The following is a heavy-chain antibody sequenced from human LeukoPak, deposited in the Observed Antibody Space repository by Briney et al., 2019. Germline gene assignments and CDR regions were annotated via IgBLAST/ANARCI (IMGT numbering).Heavy chain of an antibody. CDR3: AREGGYIIGNWFDP. V-gene: IGHV1-69*05. J-gene: IGHJ5*02. CDR2: IIPIFGTA. D-gene: IGHD5-18*01. Sequence: ASVKVSCKASGDTFSSYAISWVRQAPGQGLEWMGRIIPIFGTANYARKFQGRVTITTDESTSTAYMELSSLRSEDTAVYYCAREGGYIIGNWFDPWGQGTLVTVSS. CDR1: GDTFSSYA.